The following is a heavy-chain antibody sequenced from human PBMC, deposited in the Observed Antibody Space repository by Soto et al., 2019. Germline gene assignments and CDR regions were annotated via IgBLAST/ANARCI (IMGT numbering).Heavy chain of an antibody. CDR2: IYWDDDK. Sequence: KESGPTLVKPTQTLTLTCTFSGFSLSTSGVGVGWIRQPPGKALEWLALIYWDDDKRYSPSLKSRLTITEDTSNIQVVLTMTNIEPVDTATYYCAHRQRTVYFDYWGQGTLCTVSS. D-gene: IGHD4-17*01. J-gene: IGHJ4*02. CDR3: AHRQRTVYFDY. V-gene: IGHV2-5*02. CDR1: GFSLSTSGVG.